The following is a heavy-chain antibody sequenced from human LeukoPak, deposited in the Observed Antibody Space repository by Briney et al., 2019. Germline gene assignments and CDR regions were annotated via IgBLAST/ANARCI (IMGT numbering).Heavy chain of an antibody. CDR3: AREGYNSGYYYYMDV. J-gene: IGHJ6*03. CDR1: GFTFTNYC. Sequence: PGGSPRLSCAASGFTFTNYCMSWFPQAPGKGLEWVPNINQDGSEKYYVDAVKGRFTISRDNAKNSLSVQMKSLRAEDTAVYFCAREGYNSGYYYYMDVWGKGTTVTVSS. V-gene: IGHV3-7*01. CDR2: INQDGSEK. D-gene: IGHD1-20*01.